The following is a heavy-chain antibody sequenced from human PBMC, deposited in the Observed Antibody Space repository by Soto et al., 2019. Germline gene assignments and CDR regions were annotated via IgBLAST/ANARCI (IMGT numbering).Heavy chain of an antibody. CDR3: AREDMLKFGGVIVRVYYFDY. V-gene: IGHV4-31*03. CDR1: GGSISSGGYY. D-gene: IGHD3-16*02. Sequence: TSETLSLTCTVSGGSISSGGYYWSWIRQHPGKGLEWIGYIYYSGSTYYNPSLKSRVTISVDTSKNQFSLKLSSVTAADTAVYYCAREDMLKFGGVIVRVYYFDYWGQGTLVTVSS. J-gene: IGHJ4*02. CDR2: IYYSGST.